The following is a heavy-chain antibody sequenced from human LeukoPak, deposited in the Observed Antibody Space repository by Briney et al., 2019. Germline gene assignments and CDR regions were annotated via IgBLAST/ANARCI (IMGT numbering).Heavy chain of an antibody. CDR3: ARVPSGYFDY. CDR2: ISSSSSYI. CDR1: GFTFSSYS. D-gene: IGHD6-19*01. V-gene: IGHV3-21*01. J-gene: IGHJ4*02. Sequence: GSLRLSCAASGFTFSSYSMNWVRPAPGKGLEWVSSISSSSSYIYYADSVKGRFTISRDNAKNSLYLQMNSLRAEDTAVYYCARVPSGYFDYWGQGTLVTVSS.